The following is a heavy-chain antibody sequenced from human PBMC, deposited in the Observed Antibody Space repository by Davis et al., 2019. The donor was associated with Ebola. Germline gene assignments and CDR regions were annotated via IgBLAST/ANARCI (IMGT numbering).Heavy chain of an antibody. V-gene: IGHV3-30*02. Sequence: GGSLRLSCAASGFTFSSYGMHWVRQAPGKGLEWVAFIRYDGSNKYYADSVKGRFTISRDNSKNTLYLQMNSLRAEDTAVYYCAKARQFSSWYGDLPHYFDYWGQGTLVTVSS. CDR2: IRYDGSNK. CDR1: GFTFSSYG. D-gene: IGHD6-13*01. CDR3: AKARQFSSWYGDLPHYFDY. J-gene: IGHJ4*02.